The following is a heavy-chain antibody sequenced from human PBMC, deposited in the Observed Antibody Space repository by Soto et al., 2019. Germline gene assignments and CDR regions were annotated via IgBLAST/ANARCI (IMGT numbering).Heavy chain of an antibody. CDR1: GFTFSSYG. D-gene: IGHD3-10*01. V-gene: IGHV3-33*01. J-gene: IGHJ6*02. Sequence: QVQLVESGGGVVQPGRSLRLSCAASGFTFSSYGMHWVRQAPGKGLEWVAVIWYDGSNKYYADSVKGRFTISRDNSKHTLDRQMNSLRAEDTAVYYCARECGPGYCGSGSYYYYCMDVWVQGTTVTVS. CDR2: IWYDGSNK. CDR3: ARECGPGYCGSGSYYYYCMDV.